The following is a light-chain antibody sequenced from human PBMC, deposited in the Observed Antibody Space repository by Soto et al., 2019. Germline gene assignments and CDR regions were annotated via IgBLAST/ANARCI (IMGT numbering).Light chain of an antibody. V-gene: IGKV1-5*01. CDR2: DAS. CDR1: QSISSW. Sequence: IQMTQSPSTLSASVGDRVTITCRASQSISSWLAWYQQKPGKAPKLLIYDASSLESGVPSRFSGSGSGTEFTLTISSLQPDDFATYYCHQYNSHSRTFGQGTKVDI. CDR3: HQYNSHSRT. J-gene: IGKJ1*01.